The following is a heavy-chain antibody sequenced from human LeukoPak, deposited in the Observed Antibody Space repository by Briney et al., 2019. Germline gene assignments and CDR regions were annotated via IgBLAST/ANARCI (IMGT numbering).Heavy chain of an antibody. D-gene: IGHD4-23*01. CDR1: GFTFSSYW. CDR2: INSDGSST. V-gene: IGHV3-74*01. J-gene: IGHJ3*02. Sequence: PGGSLRLSCAASGFTFSSYWMHWVRQAPGEGLVWVSRINSDGSSTSYADSVKGRFTISRDNAKHTLYLQMNSLRAEDTAVYYCARAGGGGPKTAAFDIWGQGTMVTVSS. CDR3: ARAGGGGPKTAAFDI.